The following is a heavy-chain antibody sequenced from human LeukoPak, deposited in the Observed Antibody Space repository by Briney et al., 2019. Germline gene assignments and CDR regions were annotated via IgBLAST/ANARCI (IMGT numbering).Heavy chain of an antibody. Sequence: DPSETLSLTCTVSGGSISSGGYYWSWIRQHPGKGLEWIGYIYYSGSTYYNPSLKSRVTISVDTSKNRFSLKLSSVTAADTAVYYCARDLFGWDIPYWGQGTLVTVSS. J-gene: IGHJ4*02. D-gene: IGHD2-15*01. V-gene: IGHV4-31*03. CDR1: GGSISSGGYY. CDR2: IYYSGST. CDR3: ARDLFGWDIPY.